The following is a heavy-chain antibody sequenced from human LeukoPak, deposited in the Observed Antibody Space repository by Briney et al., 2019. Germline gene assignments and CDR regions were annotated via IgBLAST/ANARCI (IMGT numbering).Heavy chain of an antibody. Sequence: TGGSLRLSCAASGFTVSSNYMSWVRQAPGKGLEWVSVIYSGGSTYYADSVKGRFTISRDNSKNTLYLQMNSLRAEDTAVYYCARVLGRFTYYYMDVWGKGTTVTISS. CDR2: IYSGGST. J-gene: IGHJ6*03. CDR1: GFTVSSNY. CDR3: ARVLGRFTYYYMDV. D-gene: IGHD7-27*01. V-gene: IGHV3-53*01.